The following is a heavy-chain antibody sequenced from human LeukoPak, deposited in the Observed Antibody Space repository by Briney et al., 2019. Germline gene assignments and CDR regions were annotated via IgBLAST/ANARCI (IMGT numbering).Heavy chain of an antibody. V-gene: IGHV3-48*01. CDR1: GFTFSRYS. CDR3: ARVSVGEYQLLWLDY. J-gene: IGHJ4*02. D-gene: IGHD2-2*01. CDR2: ISSSSSTI. Sequence: PGGSLRLSCAASGFTFSRYSMNWVRQAPGKGLEWVSHISSSSSTIYYADSVKGRFTISRDNAKNSLYLQMNSLRAEDTAVYYCARVSVGEYQLLWLDYWGQGTLVTVFS.